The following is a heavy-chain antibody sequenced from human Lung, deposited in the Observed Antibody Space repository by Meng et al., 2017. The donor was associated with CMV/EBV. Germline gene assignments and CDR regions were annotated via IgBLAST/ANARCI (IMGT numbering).Heavy chain of an antibody. V-gene: IGHV1-2*02. D-gene: IGHD1-1*01. CDR2: INPITGAT. CDR1: GYTFTGYY. Sequence: ASXXVSXKALGYTFTGYYVHWLRQAPGQGLEWMGWINPITGATKYAQKFQGRVTMTRDTSISTAYMDLSRLTSDDAAIYYCGRVVASAQLPPLDVWGQGTXV. CDR3: GRVVASAQLPPLDV. J-gene: IGHJ6*02.